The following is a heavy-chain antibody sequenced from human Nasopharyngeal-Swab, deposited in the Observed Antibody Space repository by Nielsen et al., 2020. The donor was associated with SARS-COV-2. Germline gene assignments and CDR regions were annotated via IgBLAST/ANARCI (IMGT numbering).Heavy chain of an antibody. Sequence: ASVKVSCKASGYTFTSYDINWVRQATGQGLEWMGWMNLNSGNTGYAQKFQGRVTMTRNTSISTAYMELSSLRSEDTAAYYCATYYYDSSGYLVVDYWGQGTLVTVSS. V-gene: IGHV1-8*01. CDR2: MNLNSGNT. CDR3: ATYYYDSSGYLVVDY. CDR1: GYTFTSYD. J-gene: IGHJ4*02. D-gene: IGHD3-22*01.